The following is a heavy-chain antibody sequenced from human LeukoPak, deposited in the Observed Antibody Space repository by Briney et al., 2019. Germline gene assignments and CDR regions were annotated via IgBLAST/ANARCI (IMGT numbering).Heavy chain of an antibody. CDR3: VGSLALLRYFDY. V-gene: IGHV3-64D*06. CDR2: ISSNGGTT. CDR1: GFTFSAYV. D-gene: IGHD5-12*01. Sequence: PGGSLRLSCSASGFTFSAYVMYWVRQAPGKGLEYLSTISSNGGTTYYADSVKGRFTISRDNSKNTLYLQMSSLRPEDTAVYYCVGSLALLRYFDYWGQGTLVTVSS. J-gene: IGHJ4*02.